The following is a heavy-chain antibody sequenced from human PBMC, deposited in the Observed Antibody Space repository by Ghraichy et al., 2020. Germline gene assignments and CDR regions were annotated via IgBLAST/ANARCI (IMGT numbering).Heavy chain of an antibody. J-gene: IGHJ4*02. CDR2: NTHTGTT. CDR1: GGSFTGFY. CDR3: ARRVFSFDF. V-gene: IGHV4-34*01. Sequence: SETLSLTCAVYGGSFTGFYWSWIRLPPGKGLEWIGENTHTGTTKYNPSLTGRVTISVDTSKTQFTLNLSAVTAADTAMYYCARRVFSFDFWRQGAQVSVSS.